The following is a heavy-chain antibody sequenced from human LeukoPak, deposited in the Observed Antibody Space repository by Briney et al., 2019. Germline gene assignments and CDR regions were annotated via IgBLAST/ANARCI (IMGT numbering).Heavy chain of an antibody. CDR1: RGSISSAGYY. CDR2: VYTSGRT. V-gene: IGHV4-61*02. CDR3: ARDNTAVAGTGY. J-gene: IGHJ4*02. Sequence: SQTLSLTCTVSRGSISSAGYYWSWIRQPAGKGLEWIGRVYTSGRTNYIPSLKSRVTISLDTSNKQFSLKLSSVTAADTAVYYCARDNTAVAGTGYWGQGTLVTVSS. D-gene: IGHD6-19*01.